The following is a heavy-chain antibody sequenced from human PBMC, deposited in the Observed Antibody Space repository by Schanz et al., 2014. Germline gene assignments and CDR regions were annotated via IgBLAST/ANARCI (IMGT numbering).Heavy chain of an antibody. CDR3: ARGASRDYFAMDV. Sequence: EVQLVESGGGLVQPGGSLRLSCAASGFTFSRSGMHWVRQPPGKGLLWVSRVSRDGSETTYVDSVRGRFTISRDTAKNTVFLQMNNLRAEDTAVYYCARGASRDYFAMDVWGQGTTVTVSS. J-gene: IGHJ6*02. CDR1: GFTFSRSG. CDR2: VSRDGSET. V-gene: IGHV3-74*02.